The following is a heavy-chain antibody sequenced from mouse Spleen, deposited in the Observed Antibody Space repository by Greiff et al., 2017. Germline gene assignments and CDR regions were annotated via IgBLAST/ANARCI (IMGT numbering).Heavy chain of an antibody. Sequence: EVKLQESGAELVKPGASVKLSCTASGFNIKDTYMHWVKQRPEQGLEWIGRIDPANGNTKYDPKFQGKATITADTSSNTAYLQHSSLTSEDTAVYYCAREDGYYRDAMDYWGQGTSVTVSS. D-gene: IGHD2-3*01. V-gene: IGHV14-3*02. CDR2: IDPANGNT. CDR1: GFNIKDTY. J-gene: IGHJ4*01. CDR3: AREDGYYRDAMDY.